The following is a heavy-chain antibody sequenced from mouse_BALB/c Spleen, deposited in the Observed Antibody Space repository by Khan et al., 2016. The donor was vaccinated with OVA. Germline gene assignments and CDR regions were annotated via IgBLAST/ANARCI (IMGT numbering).Heavy chain of an antibody. CDR3: ARIYGSDFDY. Sequence: VQLQQPGPELVKPGASVKISCTASGYSFTGYFMHWVMQSHGKSLEWIGRINPHFGETFYNQKFVGKATLTVDESSSTAHMELRSLASEDSAVYYCARIYGSDFDYWGQGTTLTVSS. J-gene: IGHJ2*01. CDR2: INPHFGET. V-gene: IGHV1-20*02. D-gene: IGHD1-1*01. CDR1: GYSFTGYF.